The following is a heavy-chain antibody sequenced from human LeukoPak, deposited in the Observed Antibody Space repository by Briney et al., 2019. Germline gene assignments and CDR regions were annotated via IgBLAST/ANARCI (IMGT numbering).Heavy chain of an antibody. V-gene: IGHV5-51*01. J-gene: IGHJ4*01. CDR2: ISPGDSNT. Sequence: GESLKISCQASGYTFTNYWIGWVRQMPGKGLEWMGIISPGDSNTRYSPSFQGQVTISADKSISTAYLQWSSLKASDTAMYCCASRHTSDLPFDYWGQGTLVTVSS. CDR1: GYTFTNYW. CDR3: ASRHTSDLPFDY. D-gene: IGHD2-21*02.